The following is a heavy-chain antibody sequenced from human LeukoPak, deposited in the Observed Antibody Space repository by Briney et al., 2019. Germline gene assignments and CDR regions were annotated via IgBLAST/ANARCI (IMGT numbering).Heavy chain of an antibody. Sequence: GGSLKLSCAASGFAFSGSAMHWVRQASGKGLEWVGRIRSKANSYATAYAASVKGRFTISRDDSKNTAYLQMNSLKTEDTAVYYCTRGDCSGGSCYRDPYGMDVWGQGTTVTVSS. CDR1: GFAFSGSA. D-gene: IGHD2-15*01. CDR3: TRGDCSGGSCYRDPYGMDV. J-gene: IGHJ6*02. V-gene: IGHV3-73*01. CDR2: IRSKANSYAT.